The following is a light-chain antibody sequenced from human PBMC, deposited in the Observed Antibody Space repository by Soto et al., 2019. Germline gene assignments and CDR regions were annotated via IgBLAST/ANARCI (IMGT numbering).Light chain of an antibody. CDR2: DVS. CDR3: SSYTSSTV. V-gene: IGLV2-14*01. CDR1: SSDVGGSNY. Sequence: QSARTQPASVSGSPGQSITISCTGTSSDVGGSNYVSWYQQHPGKAPKLMIYDVSDRPSGVSNRFSGSKSGNTASLTISGLQAEDEADYYCSSYTSSTVFGGGTKLTVL. J-gene: IGLJ2*01.